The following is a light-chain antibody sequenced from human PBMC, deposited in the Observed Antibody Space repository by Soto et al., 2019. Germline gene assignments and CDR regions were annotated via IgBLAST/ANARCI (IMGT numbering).Light chain of an antibody. J-gene: IGKJ1*01. CDR2: GAS. CDR1: QSVSSSY. Sequence: EIVLTQSPGTLSLSPGERATLSCRASQSVSSSYLAWYQQKPGQAPRLLIYGASSRATGIPDRFSGSGSGTDFTLTISRLEPEDFAVDYWQQYGSSPPRWTFGQGTKVEI. V-gene: IGKV3-20*01. CDR3: QQYGSSPPRWT.